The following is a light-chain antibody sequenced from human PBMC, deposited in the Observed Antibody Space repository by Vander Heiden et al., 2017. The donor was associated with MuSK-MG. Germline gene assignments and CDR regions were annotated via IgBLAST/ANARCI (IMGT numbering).Light chain of an antibody. V-gene: IGKV1-39*01. CDR2: AAS. CDR3: QQSYSTPLT. J-gene: IGKJ4*01. Sequence: DIQMPQSPSSLSASVGDRVTITCRASQSISSYLNWYQQKPGKAPKLLIYAASSLQSGVPSRFSGSGSGTDFTLTISSLQPEDFATYYWQQSYSTPLTFGGGTKVEIK. CDR1: QSISSY.